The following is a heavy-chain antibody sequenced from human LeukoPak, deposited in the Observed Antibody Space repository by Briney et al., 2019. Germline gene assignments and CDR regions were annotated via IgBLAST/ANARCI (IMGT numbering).Heavy chain of an antibody. CDR3: ARHSGDWNDDYYYYYMDV. D-gene: IGHD1-1*01. Sequence: RSSETLSLTCTVSGGSISSSSYYWGWIRQPPGKGLEWIGSIYYSGSTYYNPSLKSRVTISVDTSKNQFSLKLSSVTAADTAVYYCARHSGDWNDDYYYYYMDVWGKGTTVTVSS. CDR1: GGSISSSSYY. CDR2: IYYSGST. J-gene: IGHJ6*03. V-gene: IGHV4-39*01.